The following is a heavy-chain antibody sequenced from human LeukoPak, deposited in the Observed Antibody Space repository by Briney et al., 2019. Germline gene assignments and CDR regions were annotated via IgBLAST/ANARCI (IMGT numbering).Heavy chain of an antibody. CDR2: IIPIFGTA. CDR3: ARAAAFGYYYFDY. CDR1: GGTFSSYA. Sequence: ASVKGSCQASGGTFSSYAISWARQAPGQGLEWVGGIIPIFGTANYAQKFQGRVTITADESTSTAYMELSSLRSEDTAVYYCARAAAFGYYYFDYWGQGTLVTVSS. J-gene: IGHJ4*02. D-gene: IGHD3-22*01. V-gene: IGHV1-69*13.